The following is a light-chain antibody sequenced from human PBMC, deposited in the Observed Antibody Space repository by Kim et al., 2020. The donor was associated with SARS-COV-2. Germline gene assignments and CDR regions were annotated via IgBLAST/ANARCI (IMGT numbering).Light chain of an antibody. Sequence: DIVMTQSPDSLAVSLGERATINCKSSQSVLYSSNDKNYLAWYQQKPGLPPKLLIYWASTRESGVPDRFSGSGSVTHFTLTITSLQAEDVAVYYCQQYYSSPPTFGQGTKVDIK. CDR3: QQYYSSPPT. CDR1: QSVLYSSNDKNY. CDR2: WAS. V-gene: IGKV4-1*01. J-gene: IGKJ1*01.